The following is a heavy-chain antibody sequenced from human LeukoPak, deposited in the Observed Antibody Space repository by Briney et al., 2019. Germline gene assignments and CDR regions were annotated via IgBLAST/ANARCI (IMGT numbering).Heavy chain of an antibody. Sequence: GGSLRLSCAASGFTFSSYSMNWVRQAPGKGLEWVSVIYRGGNTYYADSVKGRFTISRDNSKSTLYIQMNSLRAEDTAVYYCARDLTNIRTTGSTYDALDIWGQGTMVTVSS. CDR3: ARDLTNIRTTGSTYDALDI. V-gene: IGHV3-53*01. CDR2: IYRGGNT. CDR1: GFTFSSYS. D-gene: IGHD1-1*01. J-gene: IGHJ3*02.